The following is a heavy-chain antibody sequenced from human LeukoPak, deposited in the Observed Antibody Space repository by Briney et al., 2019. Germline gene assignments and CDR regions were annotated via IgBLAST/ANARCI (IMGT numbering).Heavy chain of an antibody. CDR2: IYTSGST. D-gene: IGHD6-19*01. CDR3: ARGINSGWYLVY. V-gene: IGHV4-4*07. J-gene: IGHJ4*02. CDR1: GGSISSYY. Sequence: PSDTLSLTCTVSGGSISSYYWSWIRQPAGKGLEWIGRIYTSGSTNYNPSLTSRVTMSVDTSKNQLSLKQSSVTAADTAVYYCARGINSGWYLVYGGEGTRVTVS.